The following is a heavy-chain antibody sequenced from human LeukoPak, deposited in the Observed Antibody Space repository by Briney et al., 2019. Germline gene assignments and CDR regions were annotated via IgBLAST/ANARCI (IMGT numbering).Heavy chain of an antibody. Sequence: GASVKVSCKASGGTFSSYAISWVRQAPGQGLEWMGRIIPILGIANYAQKFQGRVTITADKSTSTAYMELSSLRSEDTAVYYCARPFLSPVTTSYYYYGMDVWGQGTTVTVSS. D-gene: IGHD4-17*01. CDR1: GGTFSSYA. CDR3: ARPFLSPVTTSYYYYGMDV. V-gene: IGHV1-69*04. J-gene: IGHJ6*02. CDR2: IIPILGIA.